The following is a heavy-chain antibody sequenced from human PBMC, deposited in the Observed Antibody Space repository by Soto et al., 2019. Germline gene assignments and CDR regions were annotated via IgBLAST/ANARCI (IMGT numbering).Heavy chain of an antibody. CDR3: ARDGSPLVYYDYMDV. V-gene: IGHV1-18*01. CDR1: GYTFTSYG. Sequence: QVQLVQSGAEVKKPGASVKVSCKASGYTFTSYGISCVRQAPGQGLEWMGWISAYNGNTNYAQKLQGRVTMTTDTSTSTAYRELRSLRSDHTAVYYCARDGSPLVYYDYMDVWGKGTTVTVSS. D-gene: IGHD1-26*01. CDR2: ISAYNGNT. J-gene: IGHJ6*03.